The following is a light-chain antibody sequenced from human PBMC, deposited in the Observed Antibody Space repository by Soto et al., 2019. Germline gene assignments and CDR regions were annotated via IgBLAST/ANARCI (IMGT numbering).Light chain of an antibody. CDR1: QTVTSDY. CDR2: GTY. Sequence: EIVLTQSPGTLSLFPGERATLSCRASQTVTSDYLAWYQQKPGQAPRLLIYGTYNRATGIPDRYSGSGSGKDFNLTISRLAPEDFAVYCCQQYGSSPWTFGQGTKVEI. V-gene: IGKV3-20*01. J-gene: IGKJ1*01. CDR3: QQYGSSPWT.